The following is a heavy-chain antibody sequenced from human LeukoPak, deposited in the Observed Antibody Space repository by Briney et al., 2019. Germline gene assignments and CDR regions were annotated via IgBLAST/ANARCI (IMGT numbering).Heavy chain of an antibody. Sequence: SETLSLTCTVSGGSISESSQFWGWIRQSPGKGLEWIGRISSSGNPYYIPSLKSRVTMSVDTSKNQFSLKLTSVTAADTAVYYCAKALGAICDTGCSSRYFDCWGQGTLVTVSS. CDR1: GGSISESSQF. V-gene: IGHV4-39*07. J-gene: IGHJ4*02. CDR2: ISSSGNP. D-gene: IGHD2-15*01. CDR3: AKALGAICDTGCSSRYFDC.